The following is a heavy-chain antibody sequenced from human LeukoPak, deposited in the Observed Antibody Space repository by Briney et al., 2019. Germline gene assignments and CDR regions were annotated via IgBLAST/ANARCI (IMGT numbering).Heavy chain of an antibody. J-gene: IGHJ4*02. CDR1: GGSISSGDYY. CDR3: ARSWQQWYFGY. D-gene: IGHD6-19*01. V-gene: IGHV4-30-4*02. Sequence: SETLSLTCTVSGGSISSGDYYWSWIRQPPGKGLEWIGYIYYSGSTYYNPSLKSRVTISVDTSKNQFSLKLSSVTAADTAVYYCARSWQQWYFGYWGQGTLVTVSS. CDR2: IYYSGST.